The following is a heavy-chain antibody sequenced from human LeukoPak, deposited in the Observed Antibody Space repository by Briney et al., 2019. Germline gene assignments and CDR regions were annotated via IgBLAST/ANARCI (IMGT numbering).Heavy chain of an antibody. Sequence: SETLSLTCTVSGGSISCYYWGWIRQPPGKGLEWIGSMYHSGSTYYNPSLKSRVTISVDTSKNQFSLKLSSVTAADTAVYYRAGHSGYDYVLGYWGQGTLVTVSS. D-gene: IGHD5-12*01. CDR3: AGHSGYDYVLGY. V-gene: IGHV4-39*01. CDR2: MYHSGST. CDR1: GGSISCYY. J-gene: IGHJ4*02.